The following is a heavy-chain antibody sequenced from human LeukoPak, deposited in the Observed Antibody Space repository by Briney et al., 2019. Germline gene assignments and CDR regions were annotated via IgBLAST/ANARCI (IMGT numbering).Heavy chain of an antibody. Sequence: GGSLRLSCAASGFTFGDYPMHWVRQAPGKGLEWVSGISWNSGSIGYADSVKGRFTISRDNAKNSVYLQMNSLRVEDTALYYCAKDIGARDLFFDRWGQGTLVTVSS. CDR2: ISWNSGSI. J-gene: IGHJ4*02. D-gene: IGHD3-3*01. CDR3: AKDIGARDLFFDR. CDR1: GFTFGDYP. V-gene: IGHV3-9*01.